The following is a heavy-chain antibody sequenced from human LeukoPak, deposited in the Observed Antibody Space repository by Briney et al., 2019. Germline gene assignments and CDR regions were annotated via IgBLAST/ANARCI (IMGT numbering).Heavy chain of an antibody. Sequence: ASVKVSCKVSGYTLTELSMHWVRQAPGKGLEWMGGFDPGDGETIYAQKFQGRVTMTEDTSTDTAYMELSSLRSEDTAVYYCATDFPKGGSSGYFSGSFDYWGQGTLVTVSS. CDR1: GYTLTELS. CDR2: FDPGDGET. V-gene: IGHV1-24*01. D-gene: IGHD3-22*01. CDR3: ATDFPKGGSSGYFSGSFDY. J-gene: IGHJ4*02.